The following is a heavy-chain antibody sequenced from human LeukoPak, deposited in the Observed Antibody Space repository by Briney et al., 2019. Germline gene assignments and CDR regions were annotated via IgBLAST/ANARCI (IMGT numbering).Heavy chain of an antibody. V-gene: IGHV3-15*01. CDR1: GFTFSSYW. J-gene: IGHJ4*02. Sequence: GGSLRLSCAASGFTFSSYWMSWVRQAPGKGLEWVGRIKSKTDGGTTDYAAPVKGRFTISRDDSRNTLYLQMNSLKTEDTAVYYCTTAGPYCSSTSCYSDYWGQGTLVTVSS. CDR2: IKSKTDGGTT. CDR3: TTAGPYCSSTSCYSDY. D-gene: IGHD2-2*01.